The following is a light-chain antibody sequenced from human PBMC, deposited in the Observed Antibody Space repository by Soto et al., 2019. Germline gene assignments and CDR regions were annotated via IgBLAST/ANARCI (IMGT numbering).Light chain of an antibody. V-gene: IGKV3D-15*01. CDR3: QQYNNWPPT. J-gene: IGKJ1*01. CDR2: GAS. Sequence: EIVMTQSPATLSVSPGERATLSCRASQSVSSNLAWYQQKPGQAPRLLIYGASIRATGIPARFSGSGSGTEFTLTISSLQSEDFAVYYCQQYNNWPPTFCQGTKVEIK. CDR1: QSVSSN.